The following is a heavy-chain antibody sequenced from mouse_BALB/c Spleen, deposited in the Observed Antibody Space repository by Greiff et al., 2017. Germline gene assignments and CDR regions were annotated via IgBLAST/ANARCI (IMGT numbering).Heavy chain of an antibody. V-gene: IGHV14-4*02. Sequence: VQLQQSGAELVRSGASVKLSCTASGFNIKDYYMHWVKQRPEQGLEWIGWIDPENGDTEYAPKFQGKATMTADTSSNTAYLQLSSLTSEDTAVYYCDVGMIATGDWFAYWGQGTLVTVSA. D-gene: IGHD2-4*01. CDR1: GFNIKDYY. CDR2: IDPENGDT. CDR3: DVGMIATGDWFAY. J-gene: IGHJ3*01.